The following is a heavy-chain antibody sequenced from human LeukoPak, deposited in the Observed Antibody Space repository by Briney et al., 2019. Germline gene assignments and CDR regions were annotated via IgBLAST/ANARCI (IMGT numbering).Heavy chain of an antibody. D-gene: IGHD2-2*01. CDR2: ISTSSGTM. J-gene: IGHJ4*02. V-gene: IGHV3-48*04. CDR3: AREGSAADDFDY. CDR1: GFTFSTYS. Sequence: PGGSLRLSCAASGFTFSTYSMNWVRQAPGKGLEWVSYISTSSGTMYYADSVKGRFTISRDNAQNSLYLQMNSLTAEDTAVYYCAREGSAADDFDYWGQRTLVTVSS.